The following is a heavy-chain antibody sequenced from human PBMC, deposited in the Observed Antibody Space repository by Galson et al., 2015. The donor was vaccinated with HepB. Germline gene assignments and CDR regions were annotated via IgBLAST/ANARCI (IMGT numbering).Heavy chain of an antibody. Sequence: SLRLSCAASGFTFSSYAMAWVRQAPGKGLEWVSSISGSGGSAYYADSVKGRFTISRDNSKNTLYLQMNSLRAEDTAVYFCARSKAASGAGAWGQGTLVTVSS. CDR1: GFTFSSYA. J-gene: IGHJ4*02. D-gene: IGHD6-13*01. CDR3: ARSKAASGAGA. CDR2: ISGSGGSA. V-gene: IGHV3-23*01.